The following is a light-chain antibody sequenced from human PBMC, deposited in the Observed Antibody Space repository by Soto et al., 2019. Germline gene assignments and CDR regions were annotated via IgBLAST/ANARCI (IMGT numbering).Light chain of an antibody. Sequence: EIVLTQSPGTLSLSPGERATLSCRASQSVSSSYLAWYQQKPGQAPRLLIYGASSRATGIPDRFSGSGSGTDFTLTISRLEPEDFAVYYCQRITFGQGTRLEIK. CDR1: QSVSSSY. CDR3: QRIT. CDR2: GAS. V-gene: IGKV3-20*01. J-gene: IGKJ5*01.